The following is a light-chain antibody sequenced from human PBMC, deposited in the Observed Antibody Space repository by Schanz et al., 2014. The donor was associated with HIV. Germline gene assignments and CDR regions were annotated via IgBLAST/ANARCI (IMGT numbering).Light chain of an antibody. V-gene: IGLV2-11*01. CDR2: DVT. CDR1: SSDVGGYNY. Sequence: QSALTQPRSVSGSPGQSVTISCTGTSSDVGGYNYVSWYQQHPGKAPKLMIYDVTKRPSGVPDRFSGSKSGNTASLTVSGLLAEDEGDYYCSSYAATSNVLFGGGTKLTV. CDR3: SSYAATSNVL. J-gene: IGLJ3*02.